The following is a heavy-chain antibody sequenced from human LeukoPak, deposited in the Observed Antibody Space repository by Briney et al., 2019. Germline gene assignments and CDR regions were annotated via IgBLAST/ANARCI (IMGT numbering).Heavy chain of an antibody. D-gene: IGHD6-13*01. CDR3: AKDSSTWSNYFDY. J-gene: IGHJ4*02. V-gene: IGHV3-30*02. Sequence: GGSLTLSCPASGFIFSNYGMHWLGQAPGKGLEWVAFIRYDGSNKYYADSVRGRFTISRDNSKNTLYLQMNSLRADDTAVYYCAKDSSTWSNYFDYWGKGTLVTVSS. CDR1: GFIFSNYG. CDR2: IRYDGSNK.